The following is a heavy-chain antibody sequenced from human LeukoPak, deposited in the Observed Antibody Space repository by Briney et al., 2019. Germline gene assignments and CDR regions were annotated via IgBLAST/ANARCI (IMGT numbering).Heavy chain of an antibody. V-gene: IGHV4-4*02. Sequence: NPSETLSLTCAVSGVSISNNKWWSWVRQPPGEGLEWIGEIYHTGTTNYNPSLKSRVTMSVDKSKNQFSLKLTSVTAADTAVYYCASQGGYYQTYWGQGTLVTVSS. CDR1: GVSISNNKW. CDR2: IYHTGTT. J-gene: IGHJ4*02. D-gene: IGHD1-26*01. CDR3: ASQGGYYQTY.